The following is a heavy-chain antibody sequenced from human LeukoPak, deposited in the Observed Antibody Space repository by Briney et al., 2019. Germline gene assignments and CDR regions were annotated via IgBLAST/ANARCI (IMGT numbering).Heavy chain of an antibody. Sequence: SETLSLTCTVSGGSIGSYYWSWIRQPPGKGLEWIGNIYYSGSTYYNPSLKSRIIISVDTSKNQFSLKLSSVTAADTAVYYCARTMVTAISKRPAVLDYWGQGTLVTVSS. CDR1: GGSIGSYY. J-gene: IGHJ4*02. CDR3: ARTMVTAISKRPAVLDY. V-gene: IGHV4-59*12. D-gene: IGHD2-21*02. CDR2: IYYSGST.